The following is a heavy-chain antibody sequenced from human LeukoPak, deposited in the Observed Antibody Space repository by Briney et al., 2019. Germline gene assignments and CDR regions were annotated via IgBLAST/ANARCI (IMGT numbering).Heavy chain of an antibody. J-gene: IGHJ6*03. CDR3: ARLGLEWFHFYYMDV. V-gene: IGHV1-8*01. CDR2: MNPNTGDT. Sequence: ASVKVSCKASGYTFTSHDINWVRQAPGQGLEWMGWMNPNTGDTGYAQKFQGRVTMTRNTSISTAYMELSSLRSEDTAVYYCARLGLEWFHFYYMDVWGKGTTVIVSS. CDR1: GYTFTSHD. D-gene: IGHD3-3*01.